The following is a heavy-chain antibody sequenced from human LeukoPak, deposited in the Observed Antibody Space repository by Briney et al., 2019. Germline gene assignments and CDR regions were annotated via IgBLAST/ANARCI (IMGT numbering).Heavy chain of an antibody. CDR2: ISYDGSNK. D-gene: IGHD3-10*01. J-gene: IGHJ4*02. Sequence: GGSLRLSCAASGFTFSSYAMLWVRQAPGKGLEWVAVISYDGSNKYYADSVKGRFTISRDNSKNTLYLQMNSLRAEDTAVYYCARLGAQRTIDYWGQGTLVTVSS. V-gene: IGHV3-30*04. CDR1: GFTFSSYA. CDR3: ARLGAQRTIDY.